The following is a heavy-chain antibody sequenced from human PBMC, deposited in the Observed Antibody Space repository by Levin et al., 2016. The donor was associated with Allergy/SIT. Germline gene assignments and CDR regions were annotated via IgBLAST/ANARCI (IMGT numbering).Heavy chain of an antibody. V-gene: IGHV3-30*18. CDR1: GFTFSSYG. CDR3: AKDKSSWPSRGFDP. Sequence: GGSLRLSCAASGFTFSSYGMHWVRQAPGKGLEWVAVISYDGSNKYYADSVKGRFTISRDNSKNTLYLQMNSLRAEDTAVYYCAKDKSSWPSRGFDPWGQGTLVTVSS. J-gene: IGHJ5*02. CDR2: ISYDGSNK. D-gene: IGHD6-13*01.